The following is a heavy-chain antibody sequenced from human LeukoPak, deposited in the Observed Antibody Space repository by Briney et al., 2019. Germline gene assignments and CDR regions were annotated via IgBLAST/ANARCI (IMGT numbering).Heavy chain of an antibody. V-gene: IGHV4-30-4*01. CDR1: GGSISSGDYY. J-gene: IGHJ5*02. CDR3: ARQAAEGIELKFDP. D-gene: IGHD6-13*01. CDR2: IYYSGST. Sequence: SQTLSLTCTVSGGSISSGDYYWSWIRQPPGKGLEWIGYIYYSGSTYYNPSLKSRVTISVDTSKNQFSLRLSSVTAADTAVYYCARQAAEGIELKFDPWGQGTLVIVSS.